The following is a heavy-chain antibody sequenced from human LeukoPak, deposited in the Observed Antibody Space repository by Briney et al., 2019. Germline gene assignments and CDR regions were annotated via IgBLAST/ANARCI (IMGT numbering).Heavy chain of an antibody. Sequence: AASVKVSCKASEGTFSSYAISWVRQAPGQGLGWMGGIIPIFGTANYAQKFQGRVTITADNSTNTAYMELSSLRSEDTAVYYCARAWRSCSGGSRYLPFDYWGQGTLVTVSS. V-gene: IGHV1-69*06. J-gene: IGHJ4*02. CDR1: EGTFSSYA. D-gene: IGHD2-15*01. CDR3: ARAWRSCSGGSRYLPFDY. CDR2: IIPIFGTA.